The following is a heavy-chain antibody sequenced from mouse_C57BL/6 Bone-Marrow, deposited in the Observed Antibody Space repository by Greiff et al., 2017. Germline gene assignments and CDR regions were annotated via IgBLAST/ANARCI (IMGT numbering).Heavy chain of an antibody. CDR1: GYTFTSYD. Sequence: VQLQQSGPELVKPGASVKLSCKASGYTFTSYDINWVKQRPGQGLEWIGWIYPRDGSTKYTEKFKGKATLTVDTSTSTAYMELHSLTSEDSAVYFCARLGFNGSSGDWYFDIWGTETTVTESS. D-gene: IGHD1-1*01. V-gene: IGHV1-85*01. CDR3: ARLGFNGSSGDWYFDI. J-gene: IGHJ1*03. CDR2: IYPRDGST.